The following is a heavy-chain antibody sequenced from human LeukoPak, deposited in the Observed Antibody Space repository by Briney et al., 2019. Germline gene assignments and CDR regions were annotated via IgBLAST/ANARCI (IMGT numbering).Heavy chain of an antibody. D-gene: IGHD4-23*01. J-gene: IGHJ3*02. V-gene: IGHV4-34*01. CDR2: ISHSGST. CDR3: AKTTTVGAFDI. CDR1: GGSFSGYY. Sequence: SETLSLTCAVYGGSFSGYYWSWIRQPPGKGLEWIGEISHSGSTNYNPSLKSRVTISVDTSKNQFSLKLSSVTAADTAVYYCAKTTTVGAFDIWGQGTMVTVSS.